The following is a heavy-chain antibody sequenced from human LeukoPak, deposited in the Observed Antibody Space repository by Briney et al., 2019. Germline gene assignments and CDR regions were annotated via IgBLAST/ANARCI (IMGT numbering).Heavy chain of an antibody. CDR3: ARGSIYYGSGSYQAHFDY. D-gene: IGHD3-10*01. CDR1: GGSISSYY. Sequence: PSETLSLTCTVSGGSISSYYWSWIRQPPGKGLEWIGYIYYSGSTNYNPPLKSRVTISVDTSKNQFSLKLSSVTAADTAVYYCARGSIYYGSGSYQAHFDYWGQGTLATVSS. V-gene: IGHV4-59*01. J-gene: IGHJ4*02. CDR2: IYYSGST.